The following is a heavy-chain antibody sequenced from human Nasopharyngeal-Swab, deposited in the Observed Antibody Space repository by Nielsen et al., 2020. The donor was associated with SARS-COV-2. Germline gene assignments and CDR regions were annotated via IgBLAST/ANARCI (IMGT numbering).Heavy chain of an antibody. CDR2: FKYVGSS. Sequence: SETLSLTCAVFGGSFSNYYWTWISQPPGKELEWIGEFKYVGSSNYNPSLKSRVTMSLDTSKNQFSLELSSVTAADTAVYYCARGAPSSYWFDPWGQGTLVTVSS. CDR1: GGSFSNYY. V-gene: IGHV4-34*01. J-gene: IGHJ5*02. CDR3: ARGAPSSYWFDP.